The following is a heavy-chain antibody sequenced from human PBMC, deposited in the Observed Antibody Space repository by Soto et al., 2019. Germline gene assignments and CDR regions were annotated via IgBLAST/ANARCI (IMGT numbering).Heavy chain of an antibody. CDR2: IWYDGSNK. D-gene: IGHD6-19*01. J-gene: IGHJ1*01. CDR1: GFTFSSYG. CDR3: ARGGIAVAGTVYFQH. V-gene: IGHV3-33*01. Sequence: QVQLVESGGGVVQPGRSLRLSCAASGFTFSSYGMHWVRQAPGKGLEWVAVIWYDGSNKYYADSVKGRFTISRDNSKNTLYLQMNSLRAEDTAVYYCARGGIAVAGTVYFQHWGQGTLVTVSS.